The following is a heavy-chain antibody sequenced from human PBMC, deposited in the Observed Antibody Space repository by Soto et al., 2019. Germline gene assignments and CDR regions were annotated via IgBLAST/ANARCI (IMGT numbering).Heavy chain of an antibody. V-gene: IGHV4-59*12. D-gene: IGHD4-17*01. CDR1: GGSITSYN. Sequence: SETLSLTCTVSGGSITSYNWNWLRQPPGKALEWIGYIYHSGSTYYNPSLKSRVTISVDRSKNQFSLKLSSVTAADTAVYYCARVNREYGDYVDYWGQGTLVTVSS. CDR3: ARVNREYGDYVDY. J-gene: IGHJ4*02. CDR2: IYHSGST.